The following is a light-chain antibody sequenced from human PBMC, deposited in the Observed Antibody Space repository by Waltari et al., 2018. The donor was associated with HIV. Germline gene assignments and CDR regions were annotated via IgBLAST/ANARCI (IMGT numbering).Light chain of an antibody. CDR3: SSYTSTNKGFL. CDR2: EVS. Sequence: QSALTQPASVSGSPGQSITISCPGTSSDVGDYNYFPWYQQHPGEAPKLMIYEVSHRPSGVSNRFSGSKSVNTASLTISGLQAEDEADYYCSSYTSTNKGFLFGAGTRVTVL. J-gene: IGLJ1*01. V-gene: IGLV2-14*01. CDR1: SSDVGDYNY.